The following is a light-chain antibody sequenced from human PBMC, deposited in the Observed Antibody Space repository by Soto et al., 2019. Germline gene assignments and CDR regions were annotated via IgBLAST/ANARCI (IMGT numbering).Light chain of an antibody. CDR3: QHRSNSPPTWT. J-gene: IGKJ1*01. CDR2: DAS. V-gene: IGKV3-11*01. Sequence: EIVLTQSPATLSLSPGDRATLSCRASQSIGTYLAWYQQKPGQAPSLLIYDASNRATGIPARFSGSGSGTDFTLPISSREPEDFAVYFCQHRSNSPPTWTFGQGTKVEIK. CDR1: QSIGTY.